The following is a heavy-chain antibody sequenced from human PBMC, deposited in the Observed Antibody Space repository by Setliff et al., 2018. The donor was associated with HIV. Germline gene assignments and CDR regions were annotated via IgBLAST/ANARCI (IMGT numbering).Heavy chain of an antibody. CDR3: AREFDWSGFFDY. D-gene: IGHD3-3*01. J-gene: IGHJ4*02. V-gene: IGHV4-59*01. CDR1: GGSISSYY. CDR2: IYYTGST. Sequence: SETLSLTCTVSGGSISSYYWSWLRQTPGKGLDWIGYIYYTGSTNYNPSLKSRVTISIDTSKNQFSLKLSSVTAADTAVYYCAREFDWSGFFDYWGQGTQVTVSS.